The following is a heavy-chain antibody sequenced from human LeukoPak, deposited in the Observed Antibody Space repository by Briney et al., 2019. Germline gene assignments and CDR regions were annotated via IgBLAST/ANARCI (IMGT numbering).Heavy chain of an antibody. CDR1: GFTFSNYD. D-gene: IGHD1-26*01. CDR3: ARGGSHSLESYDY. J-gene: IGHJ4*02. Sequence: PGGSLRLSCTASGFTFSNYDMGWVRQAPGKGLEWVSVSRGSGARTYYADSVKGRFTISKDNSKNTVYLQINSLRAEDTAVYYCARGGSHSLESYDYWGQGTLVTVSS. CDR2: SRGSGART. V-gene: IGHV3-23*01.